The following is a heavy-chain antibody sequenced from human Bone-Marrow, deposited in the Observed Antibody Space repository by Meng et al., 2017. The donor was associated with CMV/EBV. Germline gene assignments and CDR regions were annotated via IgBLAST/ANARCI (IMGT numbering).Heavy chain of an antibody. Sequence: GSLRLSCAASGFTFSSYWVHWVRQAPGKGLVWVSRINSDGSSTSYADSVKGRFTISRDNAKNTLYLQMNSLRAEDTAVYYCARDRSSLNYYDSSGYYPYYYGMDVWGQGTTVTVSS. J-gene: IGHJ6*02. D-gene: IGHD3-22*01. CDR1: GFTFSSYW. V-gene: IGHV3-74*01. CDR2: INSDGSST. CDR3: ARDRSSLNYYDSSGYYPYYYGMDV.